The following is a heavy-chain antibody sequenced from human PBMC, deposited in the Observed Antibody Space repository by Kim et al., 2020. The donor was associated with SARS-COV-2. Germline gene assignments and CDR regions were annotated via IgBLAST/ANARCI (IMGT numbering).Heavy chain of an antibody. CDR3: AKDPSIAAAGFSFDY. V-gene: IGHV3-9*01. J-gene: IGHJ4*02. D-gene: IGHD6-13*01. CDR1: GFTFGDYA. Sequence: GGSLRLSCAASGFTFGDYAMHWVRQAPGKGLEWVSGISWNSGSIGYADSVKGRFTISRDNAKNSLYLQMNSLRAEDTALYYCAKDPSIAAAGFSFDYWGQGTLVTVSS. CDR2: ISWNSGSI.